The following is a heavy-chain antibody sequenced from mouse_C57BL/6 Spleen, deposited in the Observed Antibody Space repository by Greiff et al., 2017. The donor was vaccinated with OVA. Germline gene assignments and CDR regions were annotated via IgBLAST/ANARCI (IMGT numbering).Heavy chain of an antibody. CDR3: AREGLRRKVASFDY. CDR2: IYPGDGDT. Sequence: QVQLKESGPELVKPGASVKISCKASGYAFSSSWMNWVKQRPGKGLEWIGRIYPGDGDTNYNGKFKGKATLTADKSSSTAYMQLSSLTSEDSAVYFCAREGLRRKVASFDYWGQGTTLTVSS. J-gene: IGHJ2*01. V-gene: IGHV1-82*01. CDR1: GYAFSSSW. D-gene: IGHD2-4*01.